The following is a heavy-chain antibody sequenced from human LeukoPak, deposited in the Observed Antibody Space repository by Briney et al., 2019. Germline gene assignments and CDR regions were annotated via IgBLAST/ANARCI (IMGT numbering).Heavy chain of an antibody. Sequence: GGSLRLSCAASGFTFSSYAMHRVRKAPGKGLEWGAVISYEGSNKYYADSVKGRFAISRDNSKNTLYLQMNSLRAEDTAVYYCARDRAGYSSSWYSGYYYYYGMDVWGQGTTVTVSS. V-gene: IGHV3-30*09. CDR2: ISYEGSNK. J-gene: IGHJ6*02. CDR1: GFTFSSYA. D-gene: IGHD6-13*01. CDR3: ARDRAGYSSSWYSGYYYYYGMDV.